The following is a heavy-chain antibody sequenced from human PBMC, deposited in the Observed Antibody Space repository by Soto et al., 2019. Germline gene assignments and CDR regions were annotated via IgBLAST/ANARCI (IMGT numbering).Heavy chain of an antibody. CDR2: ISSNGDST. CDR3: VRPLYYYDSSSYYFGY. D-gene: IGHD3-22*01. V-gene: IGHV3-64D*06. CDR1: GFTFSAYA. Sequence: GGSLRLSCSASGFASGFTFSAYAMYWVRQAPGKGLEYVSAISSNGDSTYYADSVKGRFTISRDNSKNTLYLQMSSLRVEDTAVYYCVRPLYYYDSSSYYFGYWGQGTLVTVSS. J-gene: IGHJ4*02.